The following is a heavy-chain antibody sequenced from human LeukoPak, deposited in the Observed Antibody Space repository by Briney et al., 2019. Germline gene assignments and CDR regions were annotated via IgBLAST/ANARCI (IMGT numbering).Heavy chain of an antibody. CDR2: ISPSGDIT. V-gene: IGHV3-23*01. CDR3: AKDDAWLRFGE. Sequence: GGSLRLSCAASGFTFSSYGMHWVRQAPGKGLEWVSGISPSGDITYYADSAKGRFTISRDNSKNTLYLEVISLTAEDTAVYYCAKDDAWLRFGEWSQGTLVTVSS. J-gene: IGHJ4*02. D-gene: IGHD3-10*01. CDR1: GFTFSSYG.